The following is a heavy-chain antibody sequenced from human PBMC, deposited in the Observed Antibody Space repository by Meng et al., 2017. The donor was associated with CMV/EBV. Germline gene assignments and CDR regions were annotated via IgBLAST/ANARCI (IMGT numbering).Heavy chain of an antibody. J-gene: IGHJ6*02. Sequence: GGSLRLSCAASGFTFSSYWMSWVRQAPGKGLEWVANIKQDGSEKYYVDSVKGRFTISRDNSKNSLYLQMNGLRTEDTALYYCAKGLGGSSSTYYYYGMDVWGQGTTVTVSS. D-gene: IGHD6-6*01. V-gene: IGHV3-7*03. CDR2: IKQDGSEK. CDR1: GFTFSSYW. CDR3: AKGLGGSSSTYYYYGMDV.